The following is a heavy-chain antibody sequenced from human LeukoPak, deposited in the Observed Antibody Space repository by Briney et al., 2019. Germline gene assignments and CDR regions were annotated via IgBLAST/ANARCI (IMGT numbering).Heavy chain of an antibody. D-gene: IGHD3-9*01. CDR3: ARDPGYYYILTGYYNGNAFDI. CDR1: GYTFTDYY. CDR2: INTNRGGT. J-gene: IGHJ3*02. Sequence: ASVKVSCKASGYTFTDYYIHWVRQAPGQGLEWMGWINTNRGGTNYAQKFQGRVTMARDTSISTAYMQLSRLRSDDTAVYYCARDPGYYYILTGYYNGNAFDIWSQGTMVTVSS. V-gene: IGHV1-2*02.